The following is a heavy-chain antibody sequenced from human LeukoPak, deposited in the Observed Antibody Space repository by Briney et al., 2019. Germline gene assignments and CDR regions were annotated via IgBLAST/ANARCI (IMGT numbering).Heavy chain of an antibody. CDR2: IWYDGSNK. J-gene: IGHJ5*02. CDR1: GFTFSSYG. V-gene: IGHV3-33*01. Sequence: GGSLRLSCAASGFTFSSYGMHWVRQAPGKGLEWVAVIWYDGSNKYYTDSVKGRFTISRDNSKNTLYLQMNSLRAEDTAVYYCARDVTPGIAVAGQNWFDPWGQGTLVTVSS. CDR3: ARDVTPGIAVAGQNWFDP. D-gene: IGHD6-13*01.